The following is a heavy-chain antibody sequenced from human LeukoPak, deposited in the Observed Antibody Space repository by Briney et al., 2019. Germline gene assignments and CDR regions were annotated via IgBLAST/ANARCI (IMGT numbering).Heavy chain of an antibody. Sequence: PSETLSLTCTVSGGSISSYYWSWIRQPAGKGLEWIGRIFTSGSTNYNPSLKSRVTISVDKSKNQFSLKLSPVTAADTAVYYCARDWTVWFGELPNWFDPWGQGTLVTVSS. V-gene: IGHV4-4*07. CDR2: IFTSGST. D-gene: IGHD3-10*01. CDR3: ARDWTVWFGELPNWFDP. CDR1: GGSISSYY. J-gene: IGHJ5*02.